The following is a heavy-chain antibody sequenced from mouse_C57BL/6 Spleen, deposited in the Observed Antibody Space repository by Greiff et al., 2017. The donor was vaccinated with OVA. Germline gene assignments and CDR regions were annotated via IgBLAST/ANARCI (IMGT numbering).Heavy chain of an antibody. CDR2: IDPNSGGT. Sequence: QVQLQQPGAELVKPGASVKLSCKASGYTFTSYWMHWVKQRPGRGLEWIGRIDPNSGGTKYNEKFKSKATLTVDKPSSTAYMQLSSLTSEDSAVYYCARGSFFLPEGFAYWGQGTLVTVSA. D-gene: IGHD2-10*01. V-gene: IGHV1-72*01. CDR3: ARGSFFLPEGFAY. CDR1: GYTFTSYW. J-gene: IGHJ3*01.